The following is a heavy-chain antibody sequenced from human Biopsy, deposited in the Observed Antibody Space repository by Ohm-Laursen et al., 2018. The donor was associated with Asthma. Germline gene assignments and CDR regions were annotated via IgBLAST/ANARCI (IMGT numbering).Heavy chain of an antibody. CDR1: GDILSSFG. D-gene: IGHD4-11*01. J-gene: IGHJ6*02. Sequence: SSVTVSCKDHGDILSSFGIKWVRKAPGQGLEWMGGVIPIYGTPHTAQKFQGRVTITADESPSTAYMELTSLRKEDTAVYYCARGGYYGNRRHHNGLDVWGQGTTVTVSS. CDR3: ARGGYYGNRRHHNGLDV. V-gene: IGHV1-69*01. CDR2: VIPIYGTP.